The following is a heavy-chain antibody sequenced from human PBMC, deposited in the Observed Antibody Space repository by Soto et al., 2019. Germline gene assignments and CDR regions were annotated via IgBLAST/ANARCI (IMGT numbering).Heavy chain of an antibody. J-gene: IGHJ4*02. CDR2: ISSSISYT. CDR3: ARYIYGYVDY. Sequence: GGSLRLSCAASGFAFSDYYMSWIRQAPGKGLEWVSYISSSISYTNYADSVKGRFTISRDNAKNSLYLQMNSLRAEDTAVYYCARYIYGYVDYWGQGTLVTVSS. CDR1: GFAFSDYY. V-gene: IGHV3-11*06. D-gene: IGHD5-18*01.